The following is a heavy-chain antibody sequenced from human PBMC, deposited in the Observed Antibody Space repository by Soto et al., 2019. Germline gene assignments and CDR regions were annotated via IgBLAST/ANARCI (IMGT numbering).Heavy chain of an antibody. Sequence: PGGSLRLSCAASGFTFSSYGMHWVRQAPGKGLEWVAVIWYDGSNKYYADSVKGRFTISRDNSKNTLYLQMNSLRAEDTAVYYCAKARTRSYADALDIWGQGTLVTVSS. CDR1: GFTFSSYG. V-gene: IGHV3-33*06. D-gene: IGHD2-8*01. J-gene: IGHJ3*02. CDR3: AKARTRSYADALDI. CDR2: IWYDGSNK.